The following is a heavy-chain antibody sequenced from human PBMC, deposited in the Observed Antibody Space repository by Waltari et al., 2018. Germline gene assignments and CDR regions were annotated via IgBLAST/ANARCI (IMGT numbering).Heavy chain of an antibody. Sequence: QAQLPESGPGLVKPSETLSLTCTVSGGSIRSYYWSWIRTHPGKGLEWSWYIYYSGTTNYNPSLKSRVTISVDTSKNQFSLKLSSVTAADTAVYYCARVGSSKYYGDYGVDYWGQGTLVTVSS. D-gene: IGHD4-17*01. J-gene: IGHJ4*02. CDR2: IYYSGTT. CDR3: ARVGSSKYYGDYGVDY. CDR1: GGSIRSYY. V-gene: IGHV4-59*01.